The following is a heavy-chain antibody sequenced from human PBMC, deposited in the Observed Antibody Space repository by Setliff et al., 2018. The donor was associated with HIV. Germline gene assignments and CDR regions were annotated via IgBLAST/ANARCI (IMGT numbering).Heavy chain of an antibody. D-gene: IGHD3-22*01. CDR3: ARGMSSGYYYEASSDY. V-gene: IGHV4-59*12. CDR2: IYYTGRT. Sequence: SETLSLTCTVSGGSINSYYWSWIRQPPGKGLEWIGHIYYTGRTNYNPSLKSRVTISVDTSKNQFSLRLSSVTAADTAVYYCARGMSSGYYYEASSDYWGQGTLVTVSS. J-gene: IGHJ4*02. CDR1: GGSINSYY.